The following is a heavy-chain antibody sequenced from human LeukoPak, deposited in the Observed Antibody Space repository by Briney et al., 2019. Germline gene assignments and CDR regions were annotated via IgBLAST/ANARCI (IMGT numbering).Heavy chain of an antibody. J-gene: IGHJ6*02. CDR2: ISGSGGST. CDR1: GFTFSSYA. Sequence: GGSLRLSCAASGFTFSSYAMSWVRQAPGKGLEWVSAISGSGGSTYYADSVKGRFTISRDNSKNTLYLQMNSLRAEDTAVYYCAKDLDRGDVYYYYYGMDVWGQGTTVTVSS. D-gene: IGHD2-21*01. CDR3: AKDLDRGDVYYYYYGMDV. V-gene: IGHV3-23*01.